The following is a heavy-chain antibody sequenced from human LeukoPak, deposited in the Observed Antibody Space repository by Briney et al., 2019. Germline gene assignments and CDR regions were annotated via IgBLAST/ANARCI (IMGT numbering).Heavy chain of an antibody. CDR1: AYTFTFYY. CDR3: ARRSRNGLDAFDI. V-gene: IGHV1-2*02. Sequence: ASVKVSCTSSAYTFTFYYLHWVRQAPGQGPEWMGWIDPNNGDTEYAQKFQGRVTMTRDRSISTAYMDLSRLTSDDTAVYYCARRSRNGLDAFDIWGQGTMVTVSS. CDR2: IDPNNGDT. J-gene: IGHJ3*02. D-gene: IGHD2-8*01.